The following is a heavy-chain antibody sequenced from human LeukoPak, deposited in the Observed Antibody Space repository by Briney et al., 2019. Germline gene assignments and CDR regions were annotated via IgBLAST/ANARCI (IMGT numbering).Heavy chain of an antibody. CDR3: ARDQMGATPIDY. J-gene: IGHJ4*02. Sequence: GGSLRLSCAAPGFTFSHYWMHWVRQSPGEGLGWVSEINGDGSSIGYADSVRGRFTVSRDNAKNTLYLHMNSLRAEDTAIYFCARDQMGATPIDYWGQGTVVTVSS. V-gene: IGHV3-74*01. CDR2: INGDGSSI. D-gene: IGHD2-8*01. CDR1: GFTFSHYW.